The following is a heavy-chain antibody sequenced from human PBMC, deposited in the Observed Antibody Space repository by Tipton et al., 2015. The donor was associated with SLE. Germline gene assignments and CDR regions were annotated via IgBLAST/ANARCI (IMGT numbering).Heavy chain of an antibody. J-gene: IGHJ4*02. D-gene: IGHD1-26*01. Sequence: SLRLSCAASGFTFNNYWMSWVRQAPGKGLEWVANIQQDGSETYYVDSVKGRFTISRDNAKNSLYLLMDYLRAEDTAAYYCARGSRGALRDYWGQGTLVTVSS. CDR3: ARGSRGALRDY. CDR1: GFTFNNYW. CDR2: IQQDGSET. V-gene: IGHV3-7*03.